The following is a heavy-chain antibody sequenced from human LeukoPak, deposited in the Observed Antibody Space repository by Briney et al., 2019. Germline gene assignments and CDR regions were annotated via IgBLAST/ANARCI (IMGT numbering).Heavy chain of an antibody. Sequence: GGSLRLSCAASGFAFNTYAMHWVRQAPGQGLEWVALIWHDGSHKFYSNSVRGQFTISRDNSKNTVSLQMNNLRPEDTAVYYCAREIFGSGSYPVFWGQGTLVTVSS. J-gene: IGHJ4*02. V-gene: IGHV3-33*01. CDR3: AREIFGSGSYPVF. CDR1: GFAFNTYA. D-gene: IGHD3-10*01. CDR2: IWHDGSHK.